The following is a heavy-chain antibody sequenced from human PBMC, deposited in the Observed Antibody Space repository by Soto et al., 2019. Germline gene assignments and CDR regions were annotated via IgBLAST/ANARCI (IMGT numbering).Heavy chain of an antibody. J-gene: IGHJ5*02. CDR2: IDPSDSYT. V-gene: IGHV5-10-1*01. CDR3: AAGRGHRFDP. CDR1: GYSFTSYW. Sequence: PGEFLKISCKGSGYSFTSYWISWARQMPGKGLEWMGRIDPSDSYTNYSPSFQGHVTISADKSISTAYLQWSSLKASDTAMYYCAAGRGHRFDPWGQGTLVNVSS. D-gene: IGHD2-15*01.